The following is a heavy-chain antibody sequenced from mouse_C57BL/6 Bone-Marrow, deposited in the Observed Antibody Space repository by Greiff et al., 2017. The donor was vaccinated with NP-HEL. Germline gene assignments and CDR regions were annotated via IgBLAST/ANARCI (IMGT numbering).Heavy chain of an antibody. V-gene: IGHV14-3*01. Sequence: VHVKQSVAELVRPGASVKLSCTASGFNIKNTYMHWVKQRPEQGLEWIGRIDPANGNTKYAPKFQGKATITADTSSNTAYLQLSSLTSEDTAIYYCASGYYSDAMDYRGQGTSVTVSS. CDR1: GFNIKNTY. D-gene: IGHD1-1*01. CDR2: IDPANGNT. CDR3: ASGYYSDAMDY. J-gene: IGHJ4*01.